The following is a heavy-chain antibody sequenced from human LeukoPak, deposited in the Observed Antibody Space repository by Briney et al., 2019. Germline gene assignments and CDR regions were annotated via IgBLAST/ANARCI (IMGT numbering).Heavy chain of an antibody. CDR3: ARDTINYYGSGSYYQF. CDR1: GFTFSSYS. CDR2: ISSSSSYI. D-gene: IGHD3-10*01. Sequence: PGGSLRLSCAASGFTFSSYSMNWVRQAPGKGLEWVSSISSSSSYIYYADSVKGRFTISRDNAKNSLYLQMNSLRAEDTAVYYCARDTINYYGSGSYYQFWGQGTLVTVSS. J-gene: IGHJ4*02. V-gene: IGHV3-21*01.